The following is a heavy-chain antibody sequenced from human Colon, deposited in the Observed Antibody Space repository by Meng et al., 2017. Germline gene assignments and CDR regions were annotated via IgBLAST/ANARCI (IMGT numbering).Heavy chain of an antibody. D-gene: IGHD3-9*01. V-gene: IGHV1-46*01. J-gene: IGHJ4*02. Sequence: QVHLVQAGAEVKSPWASVKVSCKASGYSFSTYYMHWVRQAPGQGLEWMGIINPSGGSTSYAQKFQGRVTMTRDMSTSTVHMELSSLRSEDTAMFYCAREDILTGSSLDYWGQGTLVTVSS. CDR1: GYSFSTYY. CDR3: AREDILTGSSLDY. CDR2: INPSGGST.